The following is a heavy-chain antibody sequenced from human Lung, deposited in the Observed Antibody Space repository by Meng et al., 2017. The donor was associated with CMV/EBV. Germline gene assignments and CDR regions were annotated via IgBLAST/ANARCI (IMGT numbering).Heavy chain of an antibody. CDR1: GFTFTNYW. CDR3: AREYWGPDY. Sequence: GGSXRLFCADSGFTFTNYWMTWVRQAPGKGLEWVGNINEAGSVKRYVDSVKGRFTMSSDNAKNSVYLQMNDLRADDTAVYFCAREYWGPDYWGQGTLVTVSS. CDR2: INEAGSVK. D-gene: IGHD7-27*01. V-gene: IGHV3-7*01. J-gene: IGHJ4*02.